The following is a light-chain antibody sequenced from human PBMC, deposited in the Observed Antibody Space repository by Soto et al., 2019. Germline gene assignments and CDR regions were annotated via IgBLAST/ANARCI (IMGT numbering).Light chain of an antibody. V-gene: IGKV3-20*01. J-gene: IGKJ1*01. CDR3: EQDGSSPRT. CDR1: PPISSTY. Sequence: EIVLTQSPGTPSVSPGEGATLSCTSGPPISSTYFAWYQQKPGQAPRLLIHGISTRATGIPDRFRGSGSGTDFTLTLSRLEPEDFAVYYCEQDGSSPRTFGQGTKVDNK. CDR2: GIS.